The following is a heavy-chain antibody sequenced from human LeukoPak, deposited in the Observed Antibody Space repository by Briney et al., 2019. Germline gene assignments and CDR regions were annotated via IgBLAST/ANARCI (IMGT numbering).Heavy chain of an antibody. CDR2: IYHSGST. CDR1: SGSFSGYY. D-gene: IGHD3-10*01. Sequence: PSETLSLTCAVYSGSFSGYYWSWIRQPPGKGLEWIGEIYHSGSTNYNPSLKSRVTISVDTSKNQLSLKLNSVTAADTAVYYCARGFATMVRGVVLDFWGQGTLVTVSS. V-gene: IGHV4-34*01. CDR3: ARGFATMVRGVVLDF. J-gene: IGHJ4*02.